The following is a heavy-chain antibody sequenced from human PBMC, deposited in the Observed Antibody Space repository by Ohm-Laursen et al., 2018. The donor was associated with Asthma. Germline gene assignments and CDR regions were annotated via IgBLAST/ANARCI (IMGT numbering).Heavy chain of an antibody. J-gene: IGHJ4*02. Sequence: GSSVKVSCKASGYTFSNYYIHWVRQAPGQGLEWTGVINPRGGSTTYAQKFQGRVIMTRDTSTSTVYMELSSLRSEDTAVYYCARVNVKNGGMDYWGQGTLVTVSS. CDR2: INPRGGST. CDR3: ARVNVKNGGMDY. D-gene: IGHD3-16*01. V-gene: IGHV1-46*03. CDR1: GYTFSNYY.